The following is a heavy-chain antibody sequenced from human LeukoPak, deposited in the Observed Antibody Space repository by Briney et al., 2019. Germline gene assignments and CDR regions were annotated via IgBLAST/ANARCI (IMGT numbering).Heavy chain of an antibody. Sequence: SETLSLTCAVYGGSFSGYYWSWIRQPPGKGLEWIGEINHSGSTNYNPSLRSRVTISVDTSKNQFSLKLSFVTAADTAVYYCARGLRFLVVWGQGTTVTVSS. CDR1: GGSFSGYY. J-gene: IGHJ6*02. CDR2: INHSGST. D-gene: IGHD3-3*01. V-gene: IGHV4-34*01. CDR3: ARGLRFLVV.